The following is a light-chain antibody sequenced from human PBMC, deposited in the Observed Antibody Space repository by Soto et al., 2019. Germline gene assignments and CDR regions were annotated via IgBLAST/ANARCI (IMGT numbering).Light chain of an antibody. CDR2: YAF. V-gene: IGKV1-39*01. J-gene: IGKJ2*01. Sequence: DIQMTQSPSSLSASVGDRVTITCRASQSISGYLNWYQQKRGKAPKLLIYYAFTLQSGVPSRFSGSGSGTDFTLTISSLQPEDFATYYCQQSYTTLYTFGQGTKLEIK. CDR1: QSISGY. CDR3: QQSYTTLYT.